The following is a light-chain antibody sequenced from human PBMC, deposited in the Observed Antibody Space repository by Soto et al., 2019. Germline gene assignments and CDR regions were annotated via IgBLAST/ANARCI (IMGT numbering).Light chain of an antibody. CDR1: QSVSNNY. V-gene: IGKV3-20*01. J-gene: IGKJ1*01. Sequence: IVCTHSPGTLSLSPGERASLSFMASQSVSNNYLAWYQQKPGQAPRLLIYGASNRATGIPDRFSGSGSGTDFTLTISRLEPEDFAVYYCQQYGSSGTFGQGTKVDIK. CDR2: GAS. CDR3: QQYGSSGT.